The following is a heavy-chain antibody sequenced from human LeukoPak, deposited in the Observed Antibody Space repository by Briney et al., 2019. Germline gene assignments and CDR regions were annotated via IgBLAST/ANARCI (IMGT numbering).Heavy chain of an antibody. CDR3: ARDHYHKLHSVMVTAPDY. D-gene: IGHD2-21*02. CDR1: GYKFTNYG. V-gene: IGHV1-18*01. CDR2: SSAYNGNT. Sequence: ASVKVSCKASGYKFTNYGISWVRQAPGQGLEWMGWSSAYNGNTNYAQKLQGRVTMTTDTSTSTAYMELRSLRSDDTAVYYCARDHYHKLHSVMVTAPDYWGQGTLVIVSS. J-gene: IGHJ4*02.